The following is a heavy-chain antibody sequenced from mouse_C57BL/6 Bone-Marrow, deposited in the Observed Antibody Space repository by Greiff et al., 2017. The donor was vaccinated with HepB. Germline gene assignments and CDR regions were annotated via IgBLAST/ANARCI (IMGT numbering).Heavy chain of an antibody. D-gene: IGHD2-5*01. CDR1: GYTFTSYW. CDR2: IDPNSGGT. V-gene: IGHV1-72*01. Sequence: VQLQQPGAELVKPGASVKLSCKASGYTFTSYWMHWVKQRPGRGLEWIGRIDPNSGGTKYNEKFKSKATLTVDKPSSTAYMLLSSLMSDDSAVYYCAIYSNYTLNFAMVYWGQGTSVTASS. CDR3: AIYSNYTLNFAMVY. J-gene: IGHJ4*01.